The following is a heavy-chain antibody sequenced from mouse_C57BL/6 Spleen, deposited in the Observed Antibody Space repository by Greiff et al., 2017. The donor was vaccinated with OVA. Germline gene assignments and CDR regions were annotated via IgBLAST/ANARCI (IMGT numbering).Heavy chain of an antibody. J-gene: IGHJ2*01. CDR1: GYTFTSYW. CDR2: IDPSDSYT. D-gene: IGHD4-1*01. Sequence: QVQLQQPGAELVKPGASVKLSCKASGYTFTSYWMQWVKQRPGQGLEWIGEIDPSDSYTNYNQKFKGKATLTVDTSSSTAYMQLSSLTSEDSAVYYCASWAFDYWGQGTTLTVSS. V-gene: IGHV1-50*01. CDR3: ASWAFDY.